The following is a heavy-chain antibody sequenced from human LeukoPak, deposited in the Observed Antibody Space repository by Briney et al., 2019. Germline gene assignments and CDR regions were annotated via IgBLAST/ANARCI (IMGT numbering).Heavy chain of an antibody. CDR3: ARTDNSGYHDY. CDR2: INHSGST. CDR1: GGSFSGYY. J-gene: IGHJ4*02. V-gene: IGHV4-34*01. Sequence: SETLSLTCAVYGGSFSGYYWSWIRQPPGKGLEWIGEINHSGSTNYNPSLKSRVTISVGTSKNQFSLKLSSVTAADTAVYYCARTDNSGYHDYWGQGILVTVSS. D-gene: IGHD3-22*01.